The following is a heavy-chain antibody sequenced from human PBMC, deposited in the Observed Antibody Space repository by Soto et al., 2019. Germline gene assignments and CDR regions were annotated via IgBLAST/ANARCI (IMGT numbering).Heavy chain of an antibody. CDR3: ARHVGGTYYYYYGMDV. Sequence: GESLKISCNGSGYSFTSYWIGCVRQMPGKGLEWMGIIYPGDSDTRYSPSFQGQVTISADKSISTAYLQWSSLKASDTAMYYCARHVGGTYYYYYGMDVWGQGTTVTVS. CDR1: GYSFTSYW. V-gene: IGHV5-51*01. D-gene: IGHD3-16*01. CDR2: IYPGDSDT. J-gene: IGHJ6*02.